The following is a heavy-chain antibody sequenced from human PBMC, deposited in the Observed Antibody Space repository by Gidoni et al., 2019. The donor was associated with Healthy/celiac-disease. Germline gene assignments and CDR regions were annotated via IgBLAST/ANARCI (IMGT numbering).Heavy chain of an antibody. CDR1: GFTFDDYA. D-gene: IGHD5-12*01. V-gene: IGHV3-43*02. Sequence: EVQLVESGGGVVQPGGSLRLSCAASGFTFDDYALHWVRQAPGKGLEWVSLISGDGGSTYYADSVKGRFTISRDNSKNSLYLQMNSLRTEDTALYYCAKDTSCYDWNPYYYYYYGMDVWGQGTTVTVSS. CDR2: ISGDGGST. J-gene: IGHJ6*02. CDR3: AKDTSCYDWNPYYYYYYGMDV.